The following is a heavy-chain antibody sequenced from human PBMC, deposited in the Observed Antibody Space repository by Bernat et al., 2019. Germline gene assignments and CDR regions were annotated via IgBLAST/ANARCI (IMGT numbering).Heavy chain of an antibody. CDR3: AKKEIAVAGTYYYGMDV. CDR1: GFTFSTYD. D-gene: IGHD6-19*01. V-gene: IGHV3-23*04. Sequence: EGQLVNSGGGLVQPGGSLRLSCAASGFTFSTYDMSWVRQAPGKGLEWVSGISGSGVSTYYAGSVRGRFTIARDNSKNTLYLQMNSLRAEDTAVYYCAKKEIAVAGTYYYGMDVWGQGTTVTVSS. J-gene: IGHJ6*02. CDR2: ISGSGVST.